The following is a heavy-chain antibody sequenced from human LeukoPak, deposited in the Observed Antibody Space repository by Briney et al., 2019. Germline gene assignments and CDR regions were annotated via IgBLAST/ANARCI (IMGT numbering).Heavy chain of an antibody. CDR1: GYTLTELS. CDR2: FDPEDGET. V-gene: IGHV1-24*01. CDR3: ATTQMTTVTTGHWFDP. J-gene: IGHJ5*02. D-gene: IGHD4-17*01. Sequence: ASVKVSCTVSGYTLTELSMHRVRQAPGKGLEWMGGFDPEDGETIYAQKFQGRVTMTEDTSTDTAYMELSSLRSEDTAVYYCATTQMTTVTTGHWFDPWGQGTLVTVSS.